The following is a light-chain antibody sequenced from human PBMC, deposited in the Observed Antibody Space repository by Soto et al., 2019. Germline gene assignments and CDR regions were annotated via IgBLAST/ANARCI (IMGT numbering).Light chain of an antibody. CDR2: EVS. Sequence: ALTQPPSASGSPGQSVTISCTGTSSDVGGYNYVSWYQQHPGKAPKLMIYEVSKRPSGVPDRFSGSKSGNTASLTVSGLQAEDEADYYCSSYAGSNNLGVFGTGTKVTV. CDR3: SSYAGSNNLGV. CDR1: SSDVGGYNY. V-gene: IGLV2-8*01. J-gene: IGLJ1*01.